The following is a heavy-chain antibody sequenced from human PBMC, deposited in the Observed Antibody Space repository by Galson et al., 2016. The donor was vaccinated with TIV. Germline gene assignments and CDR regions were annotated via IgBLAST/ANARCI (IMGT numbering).Heavy chain of an antibody. V-gene: IGHV4-31*03. J-gene: IGHJ5*02. D-gene: IGHD2-2*01. CDR2: IFNTGGA. Sequence: TLSLTCTVSGGSISSGGYYWRWIRHHPGKGLEWIGDIFNTGGASYNPSLKNRISISVDTSKKHLSLKLSSVTAADTAVYYCARGVYCTSPDCFFGWFDPWGQGTLVTVSS. CDR3: ARGVYCTSPDCFFGWFDP. CDR1: GGSISSGGYY.